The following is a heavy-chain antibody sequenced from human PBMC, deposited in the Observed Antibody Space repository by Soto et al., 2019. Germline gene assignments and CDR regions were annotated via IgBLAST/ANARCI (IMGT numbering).Heavy chain of an antibody. J-gene: IGHJ4*02. Sequence: PSETLSLTCTVSGGSISSGGYYWSWIRQHPGKGLEWIGYIYYSGSTYYNPSLKSRVTITVDTSKNQFSLKLSSVTAADTAVYYCARDNRYYDSSGLEYWGQGTLVTVSS. CDR3: ARDNRYYDSSGLEY. CDR2: IYYSGST. D-gene: IGHD3-22*01. CDR1: GGSISSGGYY. V-gene: IGHV4-31*03.